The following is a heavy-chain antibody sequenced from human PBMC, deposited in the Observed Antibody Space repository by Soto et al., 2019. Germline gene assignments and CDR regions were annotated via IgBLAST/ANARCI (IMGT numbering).Heavy chain of an antibody. D-gene: IGHD3-22*01. CDR1: GGSFSTNE. J-gene: IGHJ1*01. Sequence: QVHLEQSGAEVTKPGTSVKVCCEASGGSFSTNEIDWVRQAPGQGLEWMGRIFPNVGTADYAQKFEGRLTIIAEASTSTVHMALSRLTSADTAVYFCARARYSSRWGTFDSWGQGTQVAVSA. CDR2: IFPNVGTA. V-gene: IGHV1-69*01. CDR3: ARARYSSRWGTFDS.